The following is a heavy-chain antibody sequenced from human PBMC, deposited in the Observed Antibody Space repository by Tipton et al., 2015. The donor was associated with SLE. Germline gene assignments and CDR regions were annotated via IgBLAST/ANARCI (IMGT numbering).Heavy chain of an antibody. Sequence: TLSLTCTVSGRSISSSSYYWGWIRQPPGKGLEWIGSIYYSGSTYYNPSLKSRVTISVDTSKNQFSLKLSSVTAADTAVYYCARDQAVAGSYYFDYWGQGTLVTVSS. CDR3: ARDQAVAGSYYFDY. CDR1: GRSISSSSYY. J-gene: IGHJ4*02. CDR2: IYYSGST. V-gene: IGHV4-39*07. D-gene: IGHD6-19*01.